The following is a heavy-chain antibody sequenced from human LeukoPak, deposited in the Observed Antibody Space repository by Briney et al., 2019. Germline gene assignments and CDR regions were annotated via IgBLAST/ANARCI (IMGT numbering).Heavy chain of an antibody. J-gene: IGHJ4*02. CDR1: GGSISSYY. D-gene: IGHD6-6*01. CDR3: ARSNKYSSSSPFDY. CDR2: IYTSGST. V-gene: IGHV4-4*07. Sequence: PSETLSLTCTVSGGSISSYYWSWIRQPAGKGLEWIERIYTSGSTNYNPSLKSRVTMSVDTSKNQFSLKLSSVTAADTAVYYCARSNKYSSSSPFDYWGQGTLVTVSS.